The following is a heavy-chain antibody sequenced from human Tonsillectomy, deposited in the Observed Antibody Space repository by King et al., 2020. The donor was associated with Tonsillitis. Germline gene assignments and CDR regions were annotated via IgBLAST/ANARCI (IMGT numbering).Heavy chain of an antibody. Sequence: QLVEAVGGLVQPGGSLRLSCAASGFTVSGNYMGWGRQPPGDGLAWFSVIYRGTYTHYADSAKGRFTISGDNFKNTLYLQMNSLRAEDTAVYYCARDHHPDSYNYMDVWGKGTTVTVSS. CDR2: IYRGTYT. CDR3: ARDHHPDSYNYMDV. J-gene: IGHJ6*03. V-gene: IGHV3-66*01. CDR1: GFTVSGNY.